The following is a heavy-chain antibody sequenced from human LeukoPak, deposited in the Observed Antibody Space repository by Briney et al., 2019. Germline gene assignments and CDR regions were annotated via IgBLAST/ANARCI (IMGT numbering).Heavy chain of an antibody. J-gene: IGHJ3*02. D-gene: IGHD1-1*01. Sequence: SETLSLTCTVSGGSVSSGSYYWSWIRQPPGKGLEWIGYIYYSGSTNYNPSLKSRVTISVDTSKNQFSLKLGSVTAADTAVYYCARVGTADAFDIWGQGTMVTVSS. CDR1: GGSVSSGSYY. CDR2: IYYSGST. CDR3: ARVGTADAFDI. V-gene: IGHV4-61*01.